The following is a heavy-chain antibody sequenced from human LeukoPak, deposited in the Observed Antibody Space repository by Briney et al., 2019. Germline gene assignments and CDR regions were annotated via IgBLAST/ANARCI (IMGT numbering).Heavy chain of an antibody. Sequence: GSSVTVSFKASGGTFISYAISWVRQAPGQGLEGMGGIIPIFGTANYAQKFQGRVTITADESTSTAYMELSSLRSEDTAVYYCARDESSPYYYDSSGLYYYYGMDVWGQGTTVTVSS. D-gene: IGHD3-22*01. CDR1: GGTFISYA. CDR2: IIPIFGTA. J-gene: IGHJ6*02. V-gene: IGHV1-69*01. CDR3: ARDESSPYYYDSSGLYYYYGMDV.